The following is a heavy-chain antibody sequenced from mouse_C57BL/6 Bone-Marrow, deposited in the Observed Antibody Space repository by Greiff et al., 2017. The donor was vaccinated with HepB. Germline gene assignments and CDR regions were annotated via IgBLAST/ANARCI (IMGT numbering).Heavy chain of an antibody. CDR3: ARRTGSSGAY. CDR2: IYPRSGNT. CDR1: GYTFTSYG. Sequence: VQLQQFGAELARPGASVKLSCKASGYTFTSYGISWVKQRTGQGLEWIGEIYPRSGNTYYNEKFKGKATLTADKSSSTAYMELRSLTSEDSAVYFCARRTGSSGAYWGQGTLVTVSA. D-gene: IGHD1-1*01. J-gene: IGHJ3*01. V-gene: IGHV1-81*01.